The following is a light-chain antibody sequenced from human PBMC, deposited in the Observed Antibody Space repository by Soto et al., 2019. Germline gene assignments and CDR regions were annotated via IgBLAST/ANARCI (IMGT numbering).Light chain of an antibody. Sequence: IVMTQSPDSLAVSLGERATINCKSSQSVLYSSNNKNYLAWYQQKPVQPPRLLIYCASTRESGVPDRFSGSGSGTDFTITISSLQAEDLAVYYGQQYYSTPRTFGQGTKV. CDR2: CAS. CDR3: QQYYSTPRT. J-gene: IGKJ1*01. CDR1: QSVLYSSNNKNY. V-gene: IGKV4-1*01.